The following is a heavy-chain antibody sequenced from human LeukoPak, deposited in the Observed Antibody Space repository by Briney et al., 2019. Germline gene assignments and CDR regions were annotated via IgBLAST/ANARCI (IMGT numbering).Heavy chain of an antibody. V-gene: IGHV3-30*02. Sequence: GRSLRLSCAASGFTFSTYGMHWVRQAPGKGLEWVAFIRYDGSNKYYADSVKGRFTISRHNSKNTLYLQMNSLRAEDTAVYYCAKDAPNYGGNDRFDYWGQGTLVTVSS. CDR3: AKDAPNYGGNDRFDY. CDR1: GFTFSTYG. CDR2: IRYDGSNK. D-gene: IGHD4-23*01. J-gene: IGHJ4*02.